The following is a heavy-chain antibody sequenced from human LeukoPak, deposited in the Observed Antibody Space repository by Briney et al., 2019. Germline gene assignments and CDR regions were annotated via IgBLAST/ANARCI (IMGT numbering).Heavy chain of an antibody. CDR3: ARDLKLGPRFDP. CDR1: GYTFIGYY. J-gene: IGHJ5*02. Sequence: ASVKVSCKASGYTFIGYYMHWVRQAPGQGLEWMGWINPNSGGTNYAQKFQGRVTMTRDTSISTAYMELSRLRSDDTAVYYCARDLKLGPRFDPWGQGTLVTVSS. D-gene: IGHD1-7*01. CDR2: INPNSGGT. V-gene: IGHV1-2*02.